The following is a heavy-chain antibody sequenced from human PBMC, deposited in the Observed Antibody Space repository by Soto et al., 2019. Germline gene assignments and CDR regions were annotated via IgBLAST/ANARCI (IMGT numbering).Heavy chain of an antibody. D-gene: IGHD5-12*01. J-gene: IGHJ4*02. CDR1: GGSISSYY. V-gene: IGHV4-59*01. CDR2: IYYSGST. Sequence: SETLSLTCTVSGGSISSYYWSWIRQPPGKGLEWIGYIYYSGSTNYNPSLKSRVTISVDTSKNQFSLKLSSVTAADTAVYYCARAGMATIGYFDYWGQGTLVTVSS. CDR3: ARAGMATIGYFDY.